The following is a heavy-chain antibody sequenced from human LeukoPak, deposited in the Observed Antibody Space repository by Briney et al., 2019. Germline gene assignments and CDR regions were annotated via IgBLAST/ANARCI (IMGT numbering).Heavy chain of an antibody. CDR3: ARDAGNLAYDLDY. D-gene: IGHD1-1*01. CDR2: IWYDGSKK. Sequence: GRSLRLSCAASGFTFSNYGMHWVRQAPGKGLEWVAVIWYDGSKKYYADSVKGRFTISREDSKNTLFLQMDSLRVEDTAVYYCARDAGNLAYDLDYWGQGTRVTVSS. V-gene: IGHV3-33*01. CDR1: GFTFSNYG. J-gene: IGHJ4*02.